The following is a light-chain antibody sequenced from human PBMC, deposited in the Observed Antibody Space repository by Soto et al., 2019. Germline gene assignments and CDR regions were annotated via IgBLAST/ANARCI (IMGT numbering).Light chain of an antibody. CDR2: AAS. CDR1: QGLNXX. Sequence: DIQMTQSPSSVSASVGXRXTITCRVSQGLNXXLTWYQQKPGRAPKLLIYAASNLQSGVPSRFSGSGSGTEFALTISSLQPEDVATYYCQQGNGFPRTFGQGTKVEIK. J-gene: IGKJ1*01. V-gene: IGKV1-12*01. CDR3: QQGNGFPRT.